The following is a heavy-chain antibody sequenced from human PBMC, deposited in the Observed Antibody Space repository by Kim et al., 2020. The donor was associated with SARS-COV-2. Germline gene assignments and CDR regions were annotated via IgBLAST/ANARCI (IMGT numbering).Heavy chain of an antibody. J-gene: IGHJ4*02. Sequence: DSVKGRLPISRDNSKNTLYLQMNSLRAEDTAVYYCAKDRVPHSSGYYCDCWGQGTLVTVSS. D-gene: IGHD3-22*01. CDR3: AKDRVPHSSGYYCDC. V-gene: IGHV3-23*03.